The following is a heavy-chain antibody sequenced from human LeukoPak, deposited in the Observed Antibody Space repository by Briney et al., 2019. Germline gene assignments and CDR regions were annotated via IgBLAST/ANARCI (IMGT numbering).Heavy chain of an antibody. CDR1: GFTSSSYG. Sequence: GGSLRLSCAASGFTSSSYGMSWVRQAPGKGLEWVSAISGSGGSTYYADSVKGRFTSSRDNSKNTLYLQMNSLRAEDTAVYYCAKEDVYDILTGYYPENYFDYWGQGTLVTVSS. D-gene: IGHD3-9*01. J-gene: IGHJ4*02. CDR3: AKEDVYDILTGYYPENYFDY. V-gene: IGHV3-23*01. CDR2: ISGSGGST.